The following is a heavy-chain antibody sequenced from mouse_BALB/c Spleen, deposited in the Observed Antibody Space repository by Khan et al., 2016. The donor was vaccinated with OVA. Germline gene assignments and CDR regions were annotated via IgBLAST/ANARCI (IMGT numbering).Heavy chain of an antibody. J-gene: IGHJ3*01. D-gene: IGHD2-14*01. V-gene: IGHV1-4*01. CDR3: RRDGAYHRNDGWFAY. Sequence: QVQLQQSGAELARPGASVKMSCKASGYTFTSYTIHWIKLRPGQGLEWIGYINPSNGYTNYNQKFKDKATLTADKSSTTAYMELSSLTSDDSALYSWRRDGAYHRNDGWFAYWGQGTLVTVSA. CDR2: INPSNGYT. CDR1: GYTFTSYT.